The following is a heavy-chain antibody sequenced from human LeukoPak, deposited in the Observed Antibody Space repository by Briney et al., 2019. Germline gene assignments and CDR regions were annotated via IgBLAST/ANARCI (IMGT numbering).Heavy chain of an antibody. V-gene: IGHV3-21*01. Sequence: GGSLRLSCAASGFTFSVYGMNWVRQAPGEGLEWVSSISSDSTHIYYVDSVKGRFTISRDNAENSVFLEMSSLRLEDTAVYYCARDGSGSGDYWGQGTLVTVSS. D-gene: IGHD2-15*01. J-gene: IGHJ4*02. CDR2: ISSDSTHI. CDR3: ARDGSGSGDY. CDR1: GFTFSVYG.